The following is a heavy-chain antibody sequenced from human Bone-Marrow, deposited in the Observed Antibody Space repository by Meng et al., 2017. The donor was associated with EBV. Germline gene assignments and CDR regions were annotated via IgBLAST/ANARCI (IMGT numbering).Heavy chain of an antibody. J-gene: IGHJ4*02. D-gene: IGHD2/OR15-2a*01. Sequence: QKHRRHSVPGLWKFSRTSSVTWSISGKPIFVNNASWSWISQSPSRGLEWLGRTYYRSKSYDDYAVSVKSRITVNLDTTKKQLSLHLNCVTPEDTAVYYCAYFGHLAPLWWGQGTLVTVSS. CDR2: TYYRSKSYD. CDR3: AYFGHLAPLW. CDR1: GKPIFVNNAS. V-gene: IGHV6-1*01.